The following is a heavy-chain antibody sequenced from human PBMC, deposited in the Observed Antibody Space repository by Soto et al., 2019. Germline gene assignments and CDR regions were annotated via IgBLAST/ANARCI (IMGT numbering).Heavy chain of an antibody. Sequence: GASVKVSCKASGYTFTSYGIHWVRQAPGQRLEWTGWINAGNGNTKYSEKFRGRVTITRDTSASTAYLELSSLRSEDTAAYYCARDPNDSSAYYHHYYYGMDVWGQGTTVTVSS. V-gene: IGHV1-3*01. CDR3: ARDPNDSSAYYHHYYYGMDV. D-gene: IGHD3-22*01. J-gene: IGHJ6*02. CDR2: INAGNGNT. CDR1: GYTFTSYG.